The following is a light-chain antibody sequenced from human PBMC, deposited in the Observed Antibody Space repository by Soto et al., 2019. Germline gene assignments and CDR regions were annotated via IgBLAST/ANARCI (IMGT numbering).Light chain of an antibody. Sequence: IVMTQSPATLSVSPGERATLSCRASQAVSSNLAWYQQKPGQAPRLLIYGASTRATGIPARFSGSGSGTEFTLTISSLLSEDFAVYYCQQYNDWPPFTFGPGTRMDIK. CDR1: QAVSSN. V-gene: IGKV3-15*01. CDR3: QQYNDWPPFT. CDR2: GAS. J-gene: IGKJ3*01.